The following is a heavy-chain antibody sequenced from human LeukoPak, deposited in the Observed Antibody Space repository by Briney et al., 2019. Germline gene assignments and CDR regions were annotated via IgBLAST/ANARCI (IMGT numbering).Heavy chain of an antibody. J-gene: IGHJ4*02. V-gene: IGHV3-11*01. CDR2: ISSSGSTI. CDR3: ARRHPDSSGYSSEDY. D-gene: IGHD3-22*01. CDR1: GFTFSDYY. Sequence: GGSLRLSCAASGFTFSDYYMSWIRQAPGKGLEWVSYISSSGSTIYYADSVKGRFTISRDNAKNSLYLQVNSLRAEDTAVYYCARRHPDSSGYSSEDYWGQGTLVTVSS.